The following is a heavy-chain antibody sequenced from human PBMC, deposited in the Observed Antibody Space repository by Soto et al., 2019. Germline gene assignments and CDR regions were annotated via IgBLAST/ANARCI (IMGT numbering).Heavy chain of an antibody. J-gene: IGHJ6*02. D-gene: IGHD2-2*01. CDR3: ARVPAAMYVDYYYYGMDV. CDR2: INSDGSST. Sequence: GGSLRLSCAASGFTFSSYWMHWVRQAPGKGLVWVSRINSDGSSTSYADSVKGRFTISRDNAKNTLYLQMNSLRAEDTAVYYCARVPAAMYVDYYYYGMDVWGQGTTVTVSS. V-gene: IGHV3-74*01. CDR1: GFTFSSYW.